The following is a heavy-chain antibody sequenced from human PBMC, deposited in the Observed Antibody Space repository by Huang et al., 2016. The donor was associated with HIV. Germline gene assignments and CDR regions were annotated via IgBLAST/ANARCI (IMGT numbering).Heavy chain of an antibody. CDR2: CDTEIGET. D-gene: IGHD3-9*01. CDR1: EYTLTELS. J-gene: IGHJ4*02. Sequence: QVQLVQSRAAVKKPGASVKVSCKVYEYTLTELSIHWVRQPPGKGLEWMGGCDTEIGETIYAPKFQGRVTLTEDTSTETAFMELSVLRPEDTSVYYCATGFDVFFDFWGQGTLVTVSS. V-gene: IGHV1-24*01. CDR3: ATGFDVFFDF.